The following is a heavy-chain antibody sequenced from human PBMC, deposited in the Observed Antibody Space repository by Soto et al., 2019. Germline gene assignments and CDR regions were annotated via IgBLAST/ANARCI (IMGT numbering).Heavy chain of an antibody. CDR1: GFTFSSYA. J-gene: IGHJ4*02. Sequence: PGGSLRLSCAASGFTFSSYALHWVRQAPGKGLECVTFISYDGSNKYYADSVKGRFTISRDNSKNTLYLQMNSLRAEDTAVYYCVLWPPYYFDYWGQGTLVTVSS. CDR2: ISYDGSNK. V-gene: IGHV3-30-3*01. CDR3: VLWPPYYFDY. D-gene: IGHD3-10*01.